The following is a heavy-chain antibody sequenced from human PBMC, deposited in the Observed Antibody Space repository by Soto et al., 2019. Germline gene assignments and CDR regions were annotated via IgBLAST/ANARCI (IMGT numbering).Heavy chain of an antibody. CDR1: GGTFSSYA. CDR2: IIPIFGTA. J-gene: IGHJ5*02. V-gene: IGHV1-69*13. D-gene: IGHD3-22*01. CDR3: ARGLYYYDSRNWFDP. Sequence: GASVKVSCKASGGTFSSYAISWVRQAPGQGLEWMGGIIPIFGTANYAQKFQGRVTITADESTSTAYMELSSLRSEDTAVYYCARGLYYYDSRNWFDPWGRGTLVTVSS.